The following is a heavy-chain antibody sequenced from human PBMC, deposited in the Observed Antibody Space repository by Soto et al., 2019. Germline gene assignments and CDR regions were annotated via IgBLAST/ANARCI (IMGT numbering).Heavy chain of an antibody. V-gene: IGHV1-8*01. CDR1: GYTFTTYD. D-gene: IGHD6-25*01. Sequence: ASVKVSCKASGYTFTTYDISWVRQATGQGLEWMGWMNPYSGNTGYAQKFQGRVTVTRNTSISTVYMELSGMGPDDPAVYYCARRKERSGPHYFDYWGQGSQVTVSS. J-gene: IGHJ4*02. CDR3: ARRKERSGPHYFDY. CDR2: MNPYSGNT.